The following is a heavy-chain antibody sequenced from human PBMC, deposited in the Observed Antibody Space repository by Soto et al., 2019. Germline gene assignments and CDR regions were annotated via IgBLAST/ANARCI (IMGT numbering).Heavy chain of an antibody. Sequence: PSETLSLTCAVYGGSFSGYYWSWIRQPPGKGLEWIGEINHSGSTNYNPSLKRRVTISVDTSKNQFSLKLSSVTAADTAVYYCARGGTAAAEGVYYYYYGMDVWGQGTTVTVSS. V-gene: IGHV4-34*01. CDR2: INHSGST. D-gene: IGHD6-13*01. CDR1: GGSFSGYY. J-gene: IGHJ6*02. CDR3: ARGGTAAAEGVYYYYYGMDV.